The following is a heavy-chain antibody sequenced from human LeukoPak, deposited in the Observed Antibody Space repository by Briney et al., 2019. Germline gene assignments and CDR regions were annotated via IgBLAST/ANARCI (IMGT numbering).Heavy chain of an antibody. D-gene: IGHD2-2*01. V-gene: IGHV1-69*06. CDR2: VIPIFGTA. CDR3: AREDTSNAFDI. J-gene: IGHJ3*02. CDR1: GGSVSSCA. Sequence: VASVKVSCKASGGSVSSCAIIWVRQPPPPGLEWMGGVIPIFGTANYAQNSQGRVTINADKSTSTAYMELMSLRSEDMAVYECAREDTSNAFDIWGQGTMVTVSS.